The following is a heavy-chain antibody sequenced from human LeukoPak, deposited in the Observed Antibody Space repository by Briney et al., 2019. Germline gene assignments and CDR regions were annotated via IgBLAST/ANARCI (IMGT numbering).Heavy chain of an antibody. J-gene: IGHJ4*02. V-gene: IGHV4-59*01. CDR3: ARDLAAGSLDF. CDR1: GGSISSYY. Sequence: PSETLSLTCTVSGGSISSYYWSWIRQPPGKGLEWIGYIYHSGSTSYNPSLKSRVTISIDTSRNQFSLTLSSVTAADTAIYYCARDLAAGSLDFWGQGILVTVSS. CDR2: IYHSGST. D-gene: IGHD6-13*01.